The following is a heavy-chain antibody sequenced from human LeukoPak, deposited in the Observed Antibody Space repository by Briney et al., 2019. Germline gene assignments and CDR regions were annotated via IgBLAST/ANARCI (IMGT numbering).Heavy chain of an antibody. CDR3: ASVRSGRYYFDY. CDR1: GGSISSYY. Sequence: PSGTLSLTCTVSGGSISSYYWSWIRQPPGKGLEWIGYIYYSKSTNYNPSLKSRVTISGDTSKNQFSLKLSSVTAADTAVYYCASVRSGRYYFDYWGQGTLVTVSS. CDR2: IYYSKST. V-gene: IGHV4-59*01. J-gene: IGHJ4*02. D-gene: IGHD5-24*01.